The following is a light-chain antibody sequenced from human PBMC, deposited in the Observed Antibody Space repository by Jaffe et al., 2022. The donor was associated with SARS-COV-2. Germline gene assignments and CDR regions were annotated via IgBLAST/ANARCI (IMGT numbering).Light chain of an antibody. Sequence: QSVLTQPPSVSGAPGQRVTISCTGSSSNIGAGFDVNWYQQLPGKAPKLLIYANINRPSGVPDRFSASKSGTSASLAISGLQAEDEADYYCQSYDSSLSVLYVFGTATKVTVL. J-gene: IGLJ1*01. CDR2: ANI. CDR1: SSNIGAGFD. CDR3: QSYDSSLSVLYV. V-gene: IGLV1-40*01.